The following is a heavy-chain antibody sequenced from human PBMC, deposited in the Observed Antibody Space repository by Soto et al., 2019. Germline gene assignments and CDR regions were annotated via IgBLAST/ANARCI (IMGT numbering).Heavy chain of an antibody. CDR3: AKVVESLYDSSGYYIPWAFDI. D-gene: IGHD3-22*01. V-gene: IGHV3-23*01. CDR1: GFTFSSYA. J-gene: IGHJ3*02. CDR2: ISGSGGST. Sequence: GGSLRLSCAASGFTFSSYAMSWVRQAPGKGLEWVSAISGSGGSTYYADSVKGRFTISRDNSKNTLYLQMNSLRAEDTAVYYCAKVVESLYDSSGYYIPWAFDIWGQGTMVTVSS.